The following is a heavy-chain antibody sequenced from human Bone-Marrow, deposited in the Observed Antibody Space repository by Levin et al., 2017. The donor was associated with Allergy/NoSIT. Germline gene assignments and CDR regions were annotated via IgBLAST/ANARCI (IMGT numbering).Heavy chain of an antibody. D-gene: IGHD1-14*01. CDR2: IRSTAYGGTA. Sequence: GESLKISCTTSGFTFGDYTMTWVRQAPGERLEWVGFIRSTAYGGTAEYAASVKGRFTISRDDFKNVAYLQMSNLKTEDTAVYFCARDSSALGTTPLRRWGQGTLVTVSS. CDR3: ARDSSALGTTPLRR. V-gene: IGHV3-49*04. CDR1: GFTFGDYT. J-gene: IGHJ4*02.